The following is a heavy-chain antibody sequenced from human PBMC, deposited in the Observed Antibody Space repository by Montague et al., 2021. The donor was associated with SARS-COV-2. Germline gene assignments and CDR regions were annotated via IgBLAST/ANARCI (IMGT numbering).Heavy chain of an antibody. D-gene: IGHD2-21*02. CDR3: ARGGGDSADYYYYAMDV. CDR1: GGSISSYY. V-gene: IGHV4-59*01. CDR2: INNNGST. J-gene: IGHJ6*02. Sequence: SETLSLTCTVSGGSISSYYWSWIRQPPGKGLQWIGDINNNGSTNCNTSLKSRVTLSIDTSKIQFSLKLTSVTAADTAVYYCARGGGDSADYYYYAMDVWGQGTTVTVSS.